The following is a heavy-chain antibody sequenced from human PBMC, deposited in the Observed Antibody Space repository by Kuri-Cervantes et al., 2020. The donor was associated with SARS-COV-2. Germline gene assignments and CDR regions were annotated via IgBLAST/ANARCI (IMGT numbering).Heavy chain of an antibody. CDR3: ARVGGYYYYGMDV. CDR1: GGSFSGYY. Sequence: SQTLSLTCAVYGGSFSGYYWSWIRQPPGKGLEWIGEINHSGSTNYNPSLKSRVTISVDTSKNQFSLKLSSVTAADTAVYYCARVGGYYYYGMDVWGPGTTVTVSS. J-gene: IGHJ6*02. V-gene: IGHV4-34*01. CDR2: INHSGST. D-gene: IGHD2-15*01.